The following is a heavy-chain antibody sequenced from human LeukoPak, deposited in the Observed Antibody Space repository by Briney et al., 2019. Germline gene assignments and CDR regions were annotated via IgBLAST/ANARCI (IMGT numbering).Heavy chain of an antibody. J-gene: IGHJ3*02. D-gene: IGHD6-13*01. CDR2: VFYSGST. V-gene: IGHV4-59*01. CDR3: ARVVPKQQLVDAFDI. Sequence: SETLSLTCTVSGGSIRGYDWSWIRQAPGKGLEWIGYVFYSGSTNYNPSLKSRVSISVDTSKKQLSLKLSSVTAADTAVYYCARVVPKQQLVDAFDIWGQGTMVTVSS. CDR1: GGSIRGYD.